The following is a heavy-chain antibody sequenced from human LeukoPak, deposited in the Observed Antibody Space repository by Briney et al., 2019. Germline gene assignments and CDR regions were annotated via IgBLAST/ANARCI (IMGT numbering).Heavy chain of an antibody. Sequence: SETLSLTCALSGGSIRISSSYCGWVRQPPGKGREWIATIHYSGSIYYNPSLKSRVTISIHTSKNQFSLELTSVTAADTAVYFCADTQLEGGWKYHFDSWGQGTRVTASS. CDR1: GGSIRISSSY. V-gene: IGHV4-39*07. CDR2: IHYSGSI. D-gene: IGHD5-24*01. CDR3: ADTQLEGGWKYHFDS. J-gene: IGHJ4*02.